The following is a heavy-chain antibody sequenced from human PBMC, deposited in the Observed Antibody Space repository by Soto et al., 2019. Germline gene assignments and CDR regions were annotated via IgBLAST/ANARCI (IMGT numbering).Heavy chain of an antibody. CDR3: ARLTSRISAASHGRSNWLDP. Sequence: ASVKVSCKASGYTFTGYYMHWVRQAPGQGLEWMGWINPNSGGTNYAQKFQGRVTMTRDTSISTAYMELSRLRSDDTGVYYCARLTSRISAASHGRSNWLDPWGPGTLVTVSS. CDR2: INPNSGGT. J-gene: IGHJ5*02. CDR1: GYTFTGYY. D-gene: IGHD2-15*01. V-gene: IGHV1-2*02.